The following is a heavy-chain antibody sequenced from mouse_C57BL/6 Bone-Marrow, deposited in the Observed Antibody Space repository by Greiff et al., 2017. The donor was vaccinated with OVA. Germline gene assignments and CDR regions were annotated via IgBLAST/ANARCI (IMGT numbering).Heavy chain of an antibody. CDR2: IYPGSGNT. Sequence: QVQLQQSGAELVRPGASVKLSCKASGYTFTDYYINWVKQRPGQGLEWIARIYPGSGNTYYNEKFKGKATLTAEKSSSTAYMQLSSLTSEDSAVYFCARFHYSNYDDYWGQGTTLTVSS. D-gene: IGHD2-5*01. V-gene: IGHV1-76*01. CDR3: ARFHYSNYDDY. CDR1: GYTFTDYY. J-gene: IGHJ2*01.